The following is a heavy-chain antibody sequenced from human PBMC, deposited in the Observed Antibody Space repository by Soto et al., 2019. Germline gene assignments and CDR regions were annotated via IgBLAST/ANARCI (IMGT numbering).Heavy chain of an antibody. CDR2: ISYDGSNK. Sequence: GGSLRLSCAASGFTFSSYAMHWVRQAPGKGLEWVAVISYDGSNKYYADSVKGRFTISRDNSKNTLYLQMNSLRAEDTAVYYCASSELERIGYFDYWGQGTLVTVSS. CDR3: ASSELERIGYFDY. CDR1: GFTFSSYA. J-gene: IGHJ4*02. V-gene: IGHV3-30-3*01. D-gene: IGHD1-1*01.